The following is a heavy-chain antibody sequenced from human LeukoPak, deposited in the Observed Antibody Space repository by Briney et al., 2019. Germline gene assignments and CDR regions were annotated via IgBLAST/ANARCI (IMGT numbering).Heavy chain of an antibody. Sequence: PSETLSLTCTVSGGSISSYYWSWIRQPPGKGLEWIGYIYYSGSTNYNPSLKSRVTISVDTSKNQFSLKLSSVTAADTAVYYCARAHCSGGSCYMSWFDPWGQGTLVTVSS. J-gene: IGHJ5*02. V-gene: IGHV4-59*01. CDR3: ARAHCSGGSCYMSWFDP. D-gene: IGHD2-15*01. CDR1: GGSISSYY. CDR2: IYYSGST.